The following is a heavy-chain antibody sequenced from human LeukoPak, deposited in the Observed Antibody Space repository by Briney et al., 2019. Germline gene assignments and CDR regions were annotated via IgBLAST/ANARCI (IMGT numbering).Heavy chain of an antibody. V-gene: IGHV3-33*01. CDR1: GFTFSSYG. CDR3: ARGLPYYYGSGSPDFDY. Sequence: PGGSLRLSCAASGFTFSSYGMHWVRQAPGKGLEWVAVIWYDGSNKYYADSVKGRFTISRDNSKNTLYLQMNSLRAEDTAVYYCARGLPYYYGSGSPDFDYWGQGTLVTVSS. J-gene: IGHJ4*02. D-gene: IGHD3-10*01. CDR2: IWYDGSNK.